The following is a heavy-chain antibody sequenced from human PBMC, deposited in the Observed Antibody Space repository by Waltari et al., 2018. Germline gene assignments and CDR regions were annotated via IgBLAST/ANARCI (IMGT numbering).Heavy chain of an antibody. D-gene: IGHD3-10*01. V-gene: IGHV3-23*03. Sequence: EVQLLESGGGLVQPGGSLRLSCAASGFTFSSYAMRWVRQAPGKGVEWVSVIYSGGSSTYYADSVKGRFTISRDNSKNTLYLQMNSLRAEDTAVYYCANVIDYYYYYMDVWGKGTTVTVSS. CDR2: IYSGGSST. CDR3: ANVIDYYYYYMDV. CDR1: GFTFSSYA. J-gene: IGHJ6*03.